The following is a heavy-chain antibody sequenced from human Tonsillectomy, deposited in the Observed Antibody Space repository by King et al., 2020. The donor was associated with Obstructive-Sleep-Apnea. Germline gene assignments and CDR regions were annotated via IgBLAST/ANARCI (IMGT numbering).Heavy chain of an antibody. D-gene: IGHD5-12*01. Sequence: QLQESGPGLVKPSQTLSLTCTVSGGSISSGGYYWSWIRQHPGKGLEWIGYIYYSGSTYYNPSLKSRVTISVDTSKNQFSLKLSSVTAADTAVYYCARGRIVATSDAFDIWGQGTMVTVSS. V-gene: IGHV4-31*03. CDR1: GGSISSGGYY. CDR2: IYYSGST. J-gene: IGHJ3*02. CDR3: ARGRIVATSDAFDI.